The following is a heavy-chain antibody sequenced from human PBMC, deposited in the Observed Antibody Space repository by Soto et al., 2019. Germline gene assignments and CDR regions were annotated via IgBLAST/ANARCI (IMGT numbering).Heavy chain of an antibody. Sequence: QVQLVQSGAEVKKPGSSVKVSCKASGGTFSSYAISWVRQAPGQGLEWMGGIIPIFGTANYAQKFQGRVRMAADESTSTAYMELSSVGSEGTAVYYCARYLLSRAAAGGGFDYWGQGTLVTVSS. CDR2: IIPIFGTA. CDR1: GGTFSSYA. D-gene: IGHD6-13*01. CDR3: ARYLLSRAAAGGGFDY. J-gene: IGHJ4*02. V-gene: IGHV1-69*12.